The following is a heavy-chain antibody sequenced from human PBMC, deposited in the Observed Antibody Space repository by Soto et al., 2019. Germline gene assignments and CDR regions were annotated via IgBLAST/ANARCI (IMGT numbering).Heavy chain of an antibody. D-gene: IGHD3-3*01. V-gene: IGHV3-23*01. CDR2: ISGSGGTT. J-gene: IGHJ4*02. CDR3: AKNNIGYDLDY. Sequence: EVQVLESGGGLVQPGGSLRLSCAASGFTFSNYAMSWVRQAPGKGLEWVSSISGSGGTTYYADSVKGRLTLSRDNSKNTLYLQMNSLRVEDTAVYYCAKNNIGYDLDYWGQGTLVTVSS. CDR1: GFTFSNYA.